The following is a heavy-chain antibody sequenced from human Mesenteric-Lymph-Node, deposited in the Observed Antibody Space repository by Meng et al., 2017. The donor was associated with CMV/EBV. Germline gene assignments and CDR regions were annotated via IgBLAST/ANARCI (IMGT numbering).Heavy chain of an antibody. CDR1: GFTFSSYA. J-gene: IGHJ6*02. Sequence: GSLRLSCAASGFTFSSYAMHWVRQAPGKGLEWVAVISYDGSNKYYADSVKGRFTISRDNSKNTLYLQMNSLRAEDTAVYYCARDGYSSSEDYYYYGMDVWGQGTTVTVSS. V-gene: IGHV3-30-3*01. CDR3: ARDGYSSSEDYYYYGMDV. D-gene: IGHD6-6*01. CDR2: ISYDGSNK.